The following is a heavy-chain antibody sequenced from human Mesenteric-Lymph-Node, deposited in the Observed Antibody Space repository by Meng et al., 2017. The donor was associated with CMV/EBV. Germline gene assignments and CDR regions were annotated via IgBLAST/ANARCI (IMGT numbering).Heavy chain of an antibody. CDR2: ISNDESII. CDR3: ARVAYCGGNCYFHFDS. CDR1: GFTFSRYW. J-gene: IGHJ4*02. D-gene: IGHD2-21*01. Sequence: GGSLRLSCAASGFTFSRYWMHWVRQAPGKGLVWVSRISNDESIISYADSVKGRFTISRDNAENTLYLQMNSLRAEDTAVYYCARVAYCGGNCYFHFDSWGQGTLVTVSS. V-gene: IGHV3-74*01.